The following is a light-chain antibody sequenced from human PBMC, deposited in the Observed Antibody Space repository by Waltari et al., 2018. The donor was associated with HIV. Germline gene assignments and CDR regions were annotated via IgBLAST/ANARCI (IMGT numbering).Light chain of an antibody. CDR1: SSDVGSYNL. CDR3: CSYAGSSTVV. Sequence: QSALTQPASVSGSPGQSITISCTGTSSDVGSYNLVSWYQHHPGTAPKPMIYECSKRPSVVFNRFSRSKSGNTASLTISGLQAEDEADYYCCSYAGSSTVVFGGGTKLTVL. CDR2: ECS. J-gene: IGLJ3*02. V-gene: IGLV2-23*01.